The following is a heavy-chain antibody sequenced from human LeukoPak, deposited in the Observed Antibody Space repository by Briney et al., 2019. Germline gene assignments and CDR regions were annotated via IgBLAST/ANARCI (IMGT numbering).Heavy chain of an antibody. V-gene: IGHV1-69*13. J-gene: IGHJ3*02. CDR1: GGTFISYA. CDR2: IIPIFGTA. D-gene: IGHD3-22*01. Sequence: SVKVSSKASGGTFISYAISWVRQAPGQGLEWVGGIIPIFGTANYAQKFQGRVTITADESKSTAYMELSSLRSEDTAVYYCARDRFSRDDSSGYEGFAFDIWGQGTMVTVSS. CDR3: ARDRFSRDDSSGYEGFAFDI.